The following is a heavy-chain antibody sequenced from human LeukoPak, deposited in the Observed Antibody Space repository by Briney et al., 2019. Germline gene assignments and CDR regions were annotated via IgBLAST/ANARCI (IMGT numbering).Heavy chain of an antibody. D-gene: IGHD1-26*01. CDR2: IYHSGST. Sequence: SETLSPTCAVSGYSISSGYYWGWIRQPPGKGLGWIGSIYHSGSTYYNPSLKNRVTISVDTSKNQFSLKLSSVTAADTAAYHCASGSYYFDYWGQGTLVTVSS. V-gene: IGHV4-38-2*01. CDR3: ASGSYYFDY. CDR1: GYSISSGYY. J-gene: IGHJ4*02.